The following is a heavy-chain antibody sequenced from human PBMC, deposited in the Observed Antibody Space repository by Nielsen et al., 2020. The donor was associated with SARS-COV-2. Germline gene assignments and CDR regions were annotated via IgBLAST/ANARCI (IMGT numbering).Heavy chain of an antibody. CDR1: GFTFRSSN. J-gene: IGHJ5*02. Sequence: GESLKISCEASGFTFRSSNMHWVRQAPGRGLEWLSFISSSGFTIYYADSVKGRFTVSRDNAKNSLFLQMNNVGAEDTALYYCARDVIDAGGPWSWLDDWGQGTLVTVAS. CDR2: ISSSGFTI. V-gene: IGHV3-48*01. D-gene: IGHD3-16*02. CDR3: ARDVIDAGGPWSWLDD.